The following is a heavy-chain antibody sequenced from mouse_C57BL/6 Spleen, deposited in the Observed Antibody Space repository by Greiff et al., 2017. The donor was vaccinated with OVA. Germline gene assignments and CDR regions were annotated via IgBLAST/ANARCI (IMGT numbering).Heavy chain of an antibody. CDR2: ISSGSSTI. Sequence: EVKLVESGGGLVKPGGSLKLSCAASGFTFSDYGMHWVRQAPEKGLEWVAYISSGSSTIYYADTVKGRFTISRDNAKNTLFLQMTSLRSEDTAMYYCARPGGLGAMDYWGLGTSVTVSS. V-gene: IGHV5-17*01. CDR3: ARPGGLGAMDY. J-gene: IGHJ4*01. CDR1: GFTFSDYG. D-gene: IGHD4-1*01.